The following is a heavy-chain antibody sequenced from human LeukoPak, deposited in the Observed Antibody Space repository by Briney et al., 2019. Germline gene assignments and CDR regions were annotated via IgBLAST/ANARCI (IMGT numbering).Heavy chain of an antibody. CDR1: GFTFSSYA. CDR2: ISGSGGST. J-gene: IGHJ3*02. V-gene: IGHV3-23*01. CDR3: AKDILRITMVRGVIGSAFDI. Sequence: PGGSLRLSCAASGFTFSSYAMSWVRQAPGKGLEWVSAISGSGGSTYYADSVKGRFTISRDNSKNTLYLQMNSLRAEDTAVYYCAKDILRITMVRGVIGSAFDIWGQGTMVTVS. D-gene: IGHD3-10*01.